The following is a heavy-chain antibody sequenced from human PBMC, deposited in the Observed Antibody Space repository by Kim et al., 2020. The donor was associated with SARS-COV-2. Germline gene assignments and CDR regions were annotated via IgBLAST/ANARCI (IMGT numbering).Heavy chain of an antibody. D-gene: IGHD2-21*01. CDR3: ARQGGLFNY. J-gene: IGHJ4*02. V-gene: IGHV5-10-1*01. Sequence: SYTHYSPSFQGHVTISADKSISTAYLQWSSLKASDTAMYYCARQGGLFNYWGQGTLVTVSS. CDR2: SYT.